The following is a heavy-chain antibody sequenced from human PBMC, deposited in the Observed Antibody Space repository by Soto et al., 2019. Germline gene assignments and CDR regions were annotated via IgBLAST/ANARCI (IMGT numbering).Heavy chain of an antibody. CDR3: ARGGYYRDGYNYENWYFDL. CDR1: RYTFTDYY. D-gene: IGHD5-12*01. CDR2: IHPNSGVT. Sequence: QVQLVQSGAEVKKPGASVKVSCKASRYTFTDYYMHWVRQSPGQGLEWMGWIHPNSGVTKFPQKFQGRVTMTRDTSISTAYMELSRLRSDDTAVYYCARGGYYRDGYNYENWYFDLWGRGTLVTVSS. J-gene: IGHJ2*01. V-gene: IGHV1-2*02.